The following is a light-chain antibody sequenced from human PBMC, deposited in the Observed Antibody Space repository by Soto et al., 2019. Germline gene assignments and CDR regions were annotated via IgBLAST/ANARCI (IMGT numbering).Light chain of an antibody. J-gene: IGLJ1*01. V-gene: IGLV3-1*01. CDR2: QDS. CDR1: KLGDKY. CDR3: QAWDSSTGV. Sequence: SYELTQPPSVSVSAGQTASITCSGDKLGDKYACWYQQKPGQSPVLVIYQDSKRPSGIPERFSGSNSGNTATLTISETQAMDEADYYCQAWDSSTGVFGTGTKVTVL.